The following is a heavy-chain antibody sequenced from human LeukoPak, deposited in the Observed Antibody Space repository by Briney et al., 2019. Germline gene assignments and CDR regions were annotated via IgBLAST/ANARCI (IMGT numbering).Heavy chain of an antibody. Sequence: GRSLRLSCAASGFTFSRYPLHCVRQAPGRGLEWLAVTAYDGSNKPLADSVKGRFTISRDNSKNTLYLQMNSLRDEDTAVYYCARDPEYYGSGYFDYWGQGTLVTVSS. CDR1: GFTFSRYP. D-gene: IGHD3-10*01. CDR3: ARDPEYYGSGYFDY. V-gene: IGHV3-30-3*01. J-gene: IGHJ4*02. CDR2: TAYDGSNK.